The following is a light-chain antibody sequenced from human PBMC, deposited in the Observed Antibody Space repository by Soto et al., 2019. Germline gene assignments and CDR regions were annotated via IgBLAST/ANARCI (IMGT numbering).Light chain of an antibody. CDR1: SSDVGGYNY. J-gene: IGLJ1*01. CDR3: SSYTSTNTRL. V-gene: IGLV2-14*01. Sequence: QSVLIQPPSVSGSPGQSVTISCTGTSSDVGGYNYVSWYQQHPGKAPKLMIYEVSNRPSGISNRFSGSKSGNTASLTISGLQAEDDADYYCSSYTSTNTRLFGTGTKLTVL. CDR2: EVS.